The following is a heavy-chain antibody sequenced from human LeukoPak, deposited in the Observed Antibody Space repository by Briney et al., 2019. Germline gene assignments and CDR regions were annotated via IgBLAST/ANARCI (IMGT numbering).Heavy chain of an antibody. D-gene: IGHD2-2*01. J-gene: IGHJ5*02. CDR2: ISAYNGNT. CDR3: ARDRGYCSSTSCRTYWFDP. Sequence: ASVKVSCKASGYTFTSYGISWVRQAPGQGLEWMGWISAYNGNTNYAQKLQGRVTMTTDTSTSTAYMELRSLRSDDTAVYYRARDRGYCSSTSCRTYWFDPWGQGTLVTVSS. CDR1: GYTFTSYG. V-gene: IGHV1-18*01.